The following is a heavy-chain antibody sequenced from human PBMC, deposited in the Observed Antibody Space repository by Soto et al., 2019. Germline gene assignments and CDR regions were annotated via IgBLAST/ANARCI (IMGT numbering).Heavy chain of an antibody. CDR1: GGTFSRYG. J-gene: IGHJ4*02. D-gene: IGHD5-18*01. Sequence: QVQLMQSGGEVKKPGSSVKVSCQASGGTFSRYGIAWVRQAPGQGLEWMGGIMPLFGTTKYAQKFQGRVTMTADTSTYTVYMGLRSLRLDDTAVYYCARGGYGYGKFWGQGTLVTVSS. CDR2: IMPLFGTT. V-gene: IGHV1-69*06. CDR3: ARGGYGYGKF.